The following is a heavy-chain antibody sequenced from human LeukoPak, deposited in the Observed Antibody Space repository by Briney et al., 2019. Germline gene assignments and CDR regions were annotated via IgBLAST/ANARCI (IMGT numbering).Heavy chain of an antibody. CDR2: ISYDGSNK. CDR3: GRGSVGFGELNY. CDR1: GFTFSSYA. D-gene: IGHD3-10*01. Sequence: GRSLRLSRAASGFTFSSYAMHWVRQAPGKGLEWVAVISYDGSNKFYADSVKGRFTLSRDNSKNTLYLQMNSLRIEDTAVYYCGRGSVGFGELNYWGQGTLVTVSS. J-gene: IGHJ4*02. V-gene: IGHV3-30-3*01.